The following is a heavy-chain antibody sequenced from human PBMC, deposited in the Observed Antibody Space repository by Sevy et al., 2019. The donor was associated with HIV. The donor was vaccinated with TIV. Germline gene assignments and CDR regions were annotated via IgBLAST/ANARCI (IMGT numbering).Heavy chain of an antibody. Sequence: ASVNVSCKASGGTFSTHGISWVRQAPGQGLEWMGGIIPIFGTTNYAQNFQGRVTITADGSTNTAYMDLSSLTSEDTAVYYCGRFTIFGVELGSYAMDVWGQGTTVTVSS. J-gene: IGHJ6*02. CDR2: IIPIFGTT. CDR3: GRFTIFGVELGSYAMDV. CDR1: GGTFSTHG. V-gene: IGHV1-69*13. D-gene: IGHD3-3*01.